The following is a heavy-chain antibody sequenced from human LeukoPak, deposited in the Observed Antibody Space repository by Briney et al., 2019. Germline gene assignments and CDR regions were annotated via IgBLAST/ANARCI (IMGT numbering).Heavy chain of an antibody. J-gene: IGHJ4*02. D-gene: IGHD3-9*01. CDR2: INPNSGGT. CDR1: GYSFNGKY. CDR3: ARVAHNYDLLTGYYPYLDYFDF. Sequence: ASVKVSCKASGYSFNGKYLHWVRQAPGQGLEWMGSINPNSGGTNYAQKFQGRVTMTRDTSISTAYMELSRLRSDDTAVFYCARVAHNYDLLTGYYPYLDYFDFWGQGTLVTVSS. V-gene: IGHV1-2*02.